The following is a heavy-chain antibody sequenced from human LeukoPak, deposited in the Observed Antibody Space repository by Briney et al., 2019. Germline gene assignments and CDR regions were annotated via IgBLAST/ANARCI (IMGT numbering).Heavy chain of an antibody. V-gene: IGHV4-39*07. CDR2: IYYTGTT. J-gene: IGHJ4*02. D-gene: IGHD3-3*01. CDR1: GASITISRDY. CDR3: GGVQPIFTSNPPFAY. Sequence: SETLSLTCTVSGASITISRDYWGWIRQPPGKGLEWIGSIYYTGTTYYHPSLKSRLTISIDMSKNQFSLKLNSVPAARPAVSSAGGVQPIFTSNPPFAYWGKGTLVTAAS.